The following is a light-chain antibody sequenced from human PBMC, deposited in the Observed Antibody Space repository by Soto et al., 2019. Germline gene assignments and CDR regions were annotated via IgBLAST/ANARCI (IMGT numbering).Light chain of an antibody. CDR2: AAS. V-gene: IGKV1-39*01. CDR3: QQYNSYSGT. Sequence: DVQMSQSPPSLSASVGDRVTITCRASQRIGNLLNWYQQKPGKAPKLLIYAASSLQSGVPSRFSGSGFVTDFTLTISSLQPDDFATYYCQQYNSYSGTFGQGTMVDIK. CDR1: QRIGNL. J-gene: IGKJ1*01.